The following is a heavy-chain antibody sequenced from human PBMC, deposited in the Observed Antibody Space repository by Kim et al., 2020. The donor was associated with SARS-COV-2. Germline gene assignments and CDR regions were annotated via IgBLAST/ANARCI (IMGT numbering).Heavy chain of an antibody. CDR1: GFTFSSYA. V-gene: IGHV3-30-3*01. CDR3: SGIAARPNFDY. Sequence: GGSLRLSCAASGFTFSSYAMHWVRQSPGKGLEWVAVISYDGSNKYYADSVKGRFTISRDNSKNTLYLQMNSLRAEDTAVYYCSGIAARPNFDYWGQGTLVTVSS. CDR2: ISYDGSNK. D-gene: IGHD6-6*01. J-gene: IGHJ4*02.